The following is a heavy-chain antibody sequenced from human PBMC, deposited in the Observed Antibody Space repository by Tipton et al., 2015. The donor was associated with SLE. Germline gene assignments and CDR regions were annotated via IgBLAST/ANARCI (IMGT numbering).Heavy chain of an antibody. CDR1: GFTFSSYS. J-gene: IGHJ3*02. V-gene: IGHV3-48*01. CDR3: ARPDYYDSSARGAFDI. D-gene: IGHD3-22*01. CDR2: ISSRSSTI. Sequence: SLRLSCAASGFTFSSYSMNWVRPAPGKGLEWVSYISSRSSTIYYADSVKGRFTISRDNAKNSLYLQMNSLRAEDTAVYYCARPDYYDSSARGAFDIWGQGTMVTVSS.